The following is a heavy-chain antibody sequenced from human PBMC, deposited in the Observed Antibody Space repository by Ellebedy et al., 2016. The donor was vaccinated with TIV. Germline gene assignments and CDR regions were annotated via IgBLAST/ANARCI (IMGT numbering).Heavy chain of an antibody. CDR2: VSHSGST. Sequence: SETLSLXCSVSGGSISSGAYYWTWIRQPPGEGLEWIGEVSHSGSTNYNPSLKSRVTISVDTSKTQFSLNLTSVTAADTAMYYCARAPKGVTSYAFDIWGQGTVVTVSS. J-gene: IGHJ3*02. CDR1: GGSISSGAYY. CDR3: ARAPKGVTSYAFDI. V-gene: IGHV4-61*08. D-gene: IGHD3-3*01.